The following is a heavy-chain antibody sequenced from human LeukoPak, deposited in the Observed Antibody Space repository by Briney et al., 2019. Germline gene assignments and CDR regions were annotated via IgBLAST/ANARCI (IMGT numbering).Heavy chain of an antibody. CDR3: AKVHLETYNYHSSGNTCFDY. CDR2: ISSSSSYI. J-gene: IGHJ4*02. CDR1: GFTFSSYS. Sequence: GGSLRLSCAASGFTFSSYSMNWVRQAPGKGLEWVSSISSSSSYIYYADSVKGRFTISRDNSKNTLYLQMNGLRAEDTAVYYCAKVHLETYNYHSSGNTCFDYWGQETLVTVSS. V-gene: IGHV3-21*04. D-gene: IGHD3-22*01.